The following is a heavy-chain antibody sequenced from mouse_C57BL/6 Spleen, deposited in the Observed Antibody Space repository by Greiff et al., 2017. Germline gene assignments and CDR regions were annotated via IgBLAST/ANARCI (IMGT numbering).Heavy chain of an antibody. D-gene: IGHD3-2*02. CDR3: ARGDSSGYGYYFDY. J-gene: IGHJ2*01. Sequence: QVQLKESGAELVRPGTSVKMSCKASGYTFTNYWIGWAKQRPGHGLEWIGDIYPGGGYTNYNEKFKGKATLTADKSSSTAYMQFSSLTSEDSAIYYCARGDSSGYGYYFDYWGQGTTRTVSS. V-gene: IGHV1-63*01. CDR1: GYTFTNYW. CDR2: IYPGGGYT.